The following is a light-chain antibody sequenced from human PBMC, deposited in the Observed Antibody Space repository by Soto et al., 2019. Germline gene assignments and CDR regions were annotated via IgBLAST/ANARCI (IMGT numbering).Light chain of an antibody. V-gene: IGLV1-40*01. CDR2: GDN. Sequence: QSVLTQPPSVSGAPGQGVSISCSGSNSNIGMGYDVHWYQQLPGTAPRLLVYGDNDRPSGVPDRFSASKSGTSASLAITGLQPEDEAEYYCQSYDRTLSAVTFGGGTKLTVL. J-gene: IGLJ2*01. CDR3: QSYDRTLSAVT. CDR1: NSNIGMGYD.